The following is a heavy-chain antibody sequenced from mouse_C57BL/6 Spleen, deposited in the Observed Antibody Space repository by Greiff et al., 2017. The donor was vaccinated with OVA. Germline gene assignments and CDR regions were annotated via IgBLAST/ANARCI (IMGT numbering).Heavy chain of an antibody. D-gene: IGHD1-1*01. V-gene: IGHV1-80*01. J-gene: IGHJ4*01. CDR1: GYAFSSYW. CDR3: ARSGYYGAMDD. Sequence: QVQLQQSGAELVKPGASVKISCKASGYAFSSYWMNWVKQRPGKGLEWIGQIYPGDGDTNYNGKFKGKATLTADKSSSTAYMQLSSLTSEDSAVYFCARSGYYGAMDDWGQGTSVTVAS. CDR2: IYPGDGDT.